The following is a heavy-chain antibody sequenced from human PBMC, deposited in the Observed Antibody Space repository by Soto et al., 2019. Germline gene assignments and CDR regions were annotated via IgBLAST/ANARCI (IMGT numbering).Heavy chain of an antibody. CDR3: TRGGDAYKNGH. J-gene: IGHJ4*02. CDR1: GGSVSIGTYY. Sequence: QVQLQESGPGLVKPSETLSLTCTVPGGSVSIGTYYWSWIRQRPGKGLEWIGFIHYSGSTNYNPSLKSRVTMSVDTSKNQFSLKLTSVNAADTAVYFCTRGGDAYKNGHWGQGTLVTVSS. V-gene: IGHV4-61*01. CDR2: IHYSGST. D-gene: IGHD2-21*01.